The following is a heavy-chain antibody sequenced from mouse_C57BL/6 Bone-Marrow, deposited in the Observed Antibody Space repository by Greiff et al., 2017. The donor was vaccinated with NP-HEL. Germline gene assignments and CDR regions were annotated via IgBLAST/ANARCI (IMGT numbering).Heavy chain of an antibody. V-gene: IGHV1-19*01. CDR2: INPYNGGT. CDR1: GYTFTDYY. CDR3: ARWGDFYPYYFEY. Sequence: EVQLQQSGPVLVKPGASVKMSCKASGYTFTDYYMNWVKQSHGKSLEWIGVINPYNGGTSYNQKFKGKATLTVDKSSSTAYMELNSLTSEDSAVYYCARWGDFYPYYFEYWGQGTTLTVSS. J-gene: IGHJ2*01. D-gene: IGHD2-1*01.